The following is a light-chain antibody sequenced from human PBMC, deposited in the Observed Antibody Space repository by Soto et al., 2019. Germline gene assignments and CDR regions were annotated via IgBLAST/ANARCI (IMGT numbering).Light chain of an antibody. Sequence: DIPMTQSPSTLSASVGDRVTITCRASQSIRIWLAWYQQTPGKAPKSLIYKASSLKTGVPSRFSGSGSGTEFTLTISSLQPDDFATYYCQQYNTYPLTFGQGTKLEIK. CDR2: KAS. V-gene: IGKV1-5*03. CDR3: QQYNTYPLT. J-gene: IGKJ2*01. CDR1: QSIRIW.